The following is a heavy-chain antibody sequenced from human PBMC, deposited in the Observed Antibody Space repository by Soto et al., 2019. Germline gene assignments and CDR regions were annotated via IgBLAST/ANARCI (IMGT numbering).Heavy chain of an antibody. V-gene: IGHV3-30*04. Sequence: QVQLVESGGGVVQPGRSLSLSCAASGFTFSDYPMHWVRQAPGKGLEWVAVISYDGRVKYYVDSVKGRFTISRDDSKNTLYRQMIGLRVDDTAVYYCARAFILGAPAYFVYWGTGPLVTVSS. J-gene: IGHJ4*02. CDR1: GFTFSDYP. CDR3: ARAFILGAPAYFVY. CDR2: ISYDGRVK. D-gene: IGHD1-26*01.